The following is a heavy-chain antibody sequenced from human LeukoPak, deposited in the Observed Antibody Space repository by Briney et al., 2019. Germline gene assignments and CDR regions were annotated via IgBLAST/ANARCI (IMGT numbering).Heavy chain of an antibody. CDR1: GYTFTGYY. V-gene: IGHV1-2*04. CDR2: INPNSGVT. J-gene: IGHJ4*02. CDR3: AREGPYSSSWDFDY. D-gene: IGHD6-13*01. Sequence: ASVKVSCKAFGYTFTGYYMHWVRQAPGHGVEWMGWINPNSGVTKYAQKFQGWVTMTRDTSISTAYMELSRLRSDDTAVYYCAREGPYSSSWDFDYWGQGTLVTVSS.